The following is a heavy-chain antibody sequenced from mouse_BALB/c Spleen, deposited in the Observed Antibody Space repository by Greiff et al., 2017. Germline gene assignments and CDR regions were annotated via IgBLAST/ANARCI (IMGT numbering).Heavy chain of an antibody. CDR1: GFTIKNTY. CDR3: AKCDY. CDR2: IDPGNGNT. Sequence: EVQLMESGAELVKPGVSVKLSCTASGFTIKNTYMHWVKQRPEQGLEWIGWIDPGNGNTNYDPKFQGKATITADTSSNTAYLQLSSLTSEDTAVYYCAKCDYWGQGTTVTVSS. J-gene: IGHJ4*01. V-gene: IGHV14-3*02.